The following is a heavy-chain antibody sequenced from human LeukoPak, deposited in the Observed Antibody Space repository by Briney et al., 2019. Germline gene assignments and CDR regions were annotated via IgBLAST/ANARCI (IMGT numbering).Heavy chain of an antibody. D-gene: IGHD3-22*01. CDR2: IYTSGST. V-gene: IGHV4-4*07. J-gene: IGHJ5*02. Sequence: PSETLSLTCTVSGGSISTNYWSWIRQPAGKGLEWIGRIYTSGSTNYNPSLKSRVTMSVDTSKNQFSLKLSSVTAADTAVYYCCGSSGYYSNWFDPWGQGTLVTVSS. CDR1: GGSISTNY. CDR3: CGSSGYYSNWFDP.